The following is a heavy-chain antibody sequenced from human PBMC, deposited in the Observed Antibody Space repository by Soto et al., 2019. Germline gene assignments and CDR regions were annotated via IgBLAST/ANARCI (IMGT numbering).Heavy chain of an antibody. CDR2: ISSSGSTI. Sequence: PGGSLRLSCAASGFTFSDYYMSWIRQAPGKGLEWVSYISSSGSTIYYADSVKGRFTISRDNAKNTLYLQMNSLRGEDTAVYYCAKDPGVLMVYAGEGYFDYWGQGTLVTVSS. J-gene: IGHJ4*02. CDR3: AKDPGVLMVYAGEGYFDY. V-gene: IGHV3-11*04. D-gene: IGHD2-8*01. CDR1: GFTFSDYY.